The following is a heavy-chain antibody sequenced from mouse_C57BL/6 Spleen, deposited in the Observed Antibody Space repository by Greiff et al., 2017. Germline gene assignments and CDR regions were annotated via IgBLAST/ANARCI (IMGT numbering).Heavy chain of an antibody. V-gene: IGHV5-6*01. CDR1: GFTFSSYG. CDR3: ASISYGNYPVAY. D-gene: IGHD2-1*01. CDR2: ISSGGSYT. Sequence: EVQGVESGGDLVKPGGSLKLSCAASGFTFSSYGMSWVRQTPDKRLEWVATISSGGSYTYYPDSVKGRFTISRDNAKNTLYLQMSSLKSEDTAMYYCASISYGNYPVAYWGQGTLVTVSA. J-gene: IGHJ3*01.